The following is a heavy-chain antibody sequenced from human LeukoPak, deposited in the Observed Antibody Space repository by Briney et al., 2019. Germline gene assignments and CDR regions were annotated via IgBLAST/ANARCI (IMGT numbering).Heavy chain of an antibody. V-gene: IGHV3-33*06. J-gene: IGHJ4*02. CDR1: GFTFRSYG. CDR2: IWYDGSNK. Sequence: GGSLRLSCAASGFTFRSYGMHWVRQAPGKGLEWVAVIWYDGSNKYYADSVKGRFTISRDNSKNTLYLQMNSLRAEDTAVYYCAKARGASSGWRHDFDYWGQGTLVTVSS. D-gene: IGHD6-19*01. CDR3: AKARGASSGWRHDFDY.